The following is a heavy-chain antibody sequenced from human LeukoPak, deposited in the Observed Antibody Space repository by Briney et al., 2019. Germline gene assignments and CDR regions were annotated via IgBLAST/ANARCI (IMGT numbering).Heavy chain of an antibody. Sequence: PGGSLRLSCAASRFTLSNYWMSWVRQAPGKGLEWVANIKQGGSETYYVDSVKGRFTISRDNAKNSLSLQMNSLRAKDTAVYYCARQRGSGCLDYWGQGTLVTVSS. D-gene: IGHD6-19*01. CDR2: IKQGGSET. J-gene: IGHJ4*02. CDR3: ARQRGSGCLDY. CDR1: RFTLSNYW. V-gene: IGHV3-7*01.